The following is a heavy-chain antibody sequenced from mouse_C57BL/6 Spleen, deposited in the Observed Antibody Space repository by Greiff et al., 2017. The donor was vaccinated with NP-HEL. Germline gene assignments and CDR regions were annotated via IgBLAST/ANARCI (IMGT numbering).Heavy chain of an antibody. CDR2: IYPGDGDT. Sequence: VQLQQSGPELVKPGASVKISCKASGYAFSSSWMNWVKQRPGKGLEWIGLIYPGDGDTNYNGKFKGKATLTADKSSSTAYMQLSSLTSEDSAVYFCGSTDFDYWGQGTTLTVSS. J-gene: IGHJ2*01. V-gene: IGHV1-82*01. CDR3: GSTDFDY. CDR1: GYAFSSSW.